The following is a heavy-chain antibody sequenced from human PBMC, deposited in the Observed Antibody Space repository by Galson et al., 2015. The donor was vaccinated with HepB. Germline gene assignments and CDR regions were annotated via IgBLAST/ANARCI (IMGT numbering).Heavy chain of an antibody. D-gene: IGHD6-19*01. CDR2: ISYDGSNK. CDR1: GFTFSSYG. V-gene: IGHV3-30*19. Sequence: SLRLSCAASGFTFSSYGMHWVRQAPGKGLEWVAVISYDGSNKYYADSVKGRITISRDNSKNTLYLQMNSLRAEDTAVYYCARDSGEYSSGWSPVSSSDYWGQGTLVTVSS. J-gene: IGHJ4*02. CDR3: ARDSGEYSSGWSPVSSSDY.